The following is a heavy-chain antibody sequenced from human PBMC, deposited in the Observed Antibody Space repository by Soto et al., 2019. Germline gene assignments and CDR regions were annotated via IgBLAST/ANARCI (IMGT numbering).Heavy chain of an antibody. D-gene: IGHD3-9*01. V-gene: IGHV4-34*01. CDR3: ARGGDYDVLTGIYYFDY. J-gene: IGHJ4*02. Sequence: PSETLSLTCAAYGGSFSGYYWSWIRQPPGKGLEWIGEINHSGSTNYNPSLKSRVTISVDTSKNQFSLKLSSVTAADTAVYYCARGGDYDVLTGIYYFDYWGQGNLVTVS. CDR2: INHSGST. CDR1: GGSFSGYY.